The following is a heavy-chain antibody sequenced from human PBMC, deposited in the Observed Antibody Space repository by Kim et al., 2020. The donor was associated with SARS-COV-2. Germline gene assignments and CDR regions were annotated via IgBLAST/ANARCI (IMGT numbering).Heavy chain of an antibody. V-gene: IGHV3-74*01. Sequence: NDGSVTDSADSVTGRVTASRDNAKNTLYLQMNSLRPADTAVYYCTNLNEYWGQGILVTVSS. J-gene: IGHJ4*02. CDR3: TNLNEY. CDR2: NDGSVT.